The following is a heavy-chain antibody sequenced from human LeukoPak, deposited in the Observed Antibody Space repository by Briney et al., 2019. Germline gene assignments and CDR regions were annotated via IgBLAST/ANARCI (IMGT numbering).Heavy chain of an antibody. D-gene: IGHD3-22*01. Sequence: SETLSLTCAVYGGSFSSYYWSWIRQPPGKGLEWIGYIYYSGSTNYNPSLKSRVTISVDTSKNQFSLKLSSVTAADTAVYYCARAPGMYYYDSSGYYLDWGQGTLVTVSS. J-gene: IGHJ4*02. CDR1: GGSFSSYY. CDR2: IYYSGST. V-gene: IGHV4-59*01. CDR3: ARAPGMYYYDSSGYYLD.